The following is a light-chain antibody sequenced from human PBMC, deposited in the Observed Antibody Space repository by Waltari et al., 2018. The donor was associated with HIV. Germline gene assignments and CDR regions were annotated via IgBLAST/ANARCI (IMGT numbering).Light chain of an antibody. Sequence: DFQMTQFPSSLSASVGGTVHIICRESQDIKNDLGWYQQRPGKAPQRLIFAASTLQGGVPPRFIGSGSGTEFTLTVSGLQPEDSGIYYCLQHAAYPSTFGQGTRLDIE. CDR1: QDIKND. J-gene: IGKJ5*01. CDR2: AAS. CDR3: LQHAAYPST. V-gene: IGKV1-17*01.